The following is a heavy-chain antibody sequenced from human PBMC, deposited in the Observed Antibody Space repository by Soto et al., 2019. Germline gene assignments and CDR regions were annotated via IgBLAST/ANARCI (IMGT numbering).Heavy chain of an antibody. D-gene: IGHD3-10*01. Sequence: SVKVSCKASGGTFSSYAISWVRQAPGQGLEWMGGIIPIFGTANYAQKFQGRVTITADKSTSTAYMELSSLRSEDTAVYYCARDSRNSGSYYNPPKNYYYYGMDVSGQGTTVTVSS. J-gene: IGHJ6*02. V-gene: IGHV1-69*06. CDR2: IIPIFGTA. CDR3: ARDSRNSGSYYNPPKNYYYYGMDV. CDR1: GGTFSSYA.